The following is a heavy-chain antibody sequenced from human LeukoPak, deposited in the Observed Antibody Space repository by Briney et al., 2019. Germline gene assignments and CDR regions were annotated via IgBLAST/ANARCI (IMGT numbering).Heavy chain of an antibody. J-gene: IGHJ4*02. D-gene: IGHD4-17*01. CDR1: GGSISSYY. CDR2: ISYDGSHK. Sequence: LSLTCTVSGGSISSYYWSWIRQPPGKGLEWLAQISYDGSHKYYADSVKGRFTISRDNSKNTLCLQMSSLRTEDTAVYYCAPDEGGDYVGLDHWGQGTLVTVSS. CDR3: APDEGGDYVGLDH. V-gene: IGHV3-30*03.